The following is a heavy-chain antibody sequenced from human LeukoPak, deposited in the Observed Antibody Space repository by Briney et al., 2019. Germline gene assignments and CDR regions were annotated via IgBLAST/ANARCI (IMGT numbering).Heavy chain of an antibody. CDR3: ARVTRRGYYFDY. J-gene: IGHJ4*02. CDR1: GFTFSDYY. CDR2: ISSSSSYT. Sequence: GGSLRLSCAASGFTFSDYYMSWIRQAPGKGLEWVSYISSSSSYTNYADSVKGRFTISRDNAKNSLYLQMNSLRAEDTAVYYCARVTRRGYYFDYWGRGTLVTVSS. V-gene: IGHV3-11*05. D-gene: IGHD1-14*01.